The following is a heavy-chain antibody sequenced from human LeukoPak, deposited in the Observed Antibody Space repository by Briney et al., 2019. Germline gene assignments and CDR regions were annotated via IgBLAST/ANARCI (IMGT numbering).Heavy chain of an antibody. CDR2: INPSGGST. CDR1: GYTFTGYY. J-gene: IGHJ5*02. CDR3: ARVRPYSSSWDNWFDP. V-gene: IGHV1-46*01. Sequence: GASVKVSCKASGYTFTGYYMHWVRQAPGQGLEWMGIINPSGGSTSYAQKFQGRVTMTRDMSTGTVYMELSSLRSEDTAVYYCARVRPYSSSWDNWFDPWGQGTLVTVSS. D-gene: IGHD6-6*01.